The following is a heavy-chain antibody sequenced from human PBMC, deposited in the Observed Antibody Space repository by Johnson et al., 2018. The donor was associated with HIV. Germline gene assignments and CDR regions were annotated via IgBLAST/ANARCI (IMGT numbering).Heavy chain of an antibody. CDR1: GFTFSSYG. V-gene: IGHV3-30*02. CDR2: IRYDGSNK. CDR3: AKDLLEVVPYAFDI. J-gene: IGHJ3*02. Sequence: QVQLVESGGGVVQPGGSLRLSCAASGFTFSSYGMHWVRQDPGKGLEWVAFIRYDGSNKYYADSVKGRFTISRDNSKNTLYLQMNSLRAEDTAVYYCAKDLLEVVPYAFDIWCQGTMVTVSS. D-gene: IGHD2-2*01.